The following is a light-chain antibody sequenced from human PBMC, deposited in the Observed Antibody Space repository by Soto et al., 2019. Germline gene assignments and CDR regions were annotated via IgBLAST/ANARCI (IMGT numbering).Light chain of an antibody. CDR2: GAS. V-gene: IGKV3-15*01. CDR3: QQYNNWPPWT. CDR1: ESVSRN. Sequence: EIVMTQSPATLSVSPGERATLSCRASESVSRNLAWYQQKPGQAPRLLIYGASIRDTGIPVRFSGSGSGTDFTLTISSLQSEDFVVYYCQQYNNWPPWTFGQGTKVEVK. J-gene: IGKJ1*01.